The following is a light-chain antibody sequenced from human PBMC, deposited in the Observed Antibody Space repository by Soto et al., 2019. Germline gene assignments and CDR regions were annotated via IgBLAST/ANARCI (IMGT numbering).Light chain of an antibody. Sequence: EIVMTQSPATLSVSPGERATLSCRASQSVSSNLAWYQQKPGQAPRLLIYGASTRATGIPVRFSGSGSGTEFTLTISNLQSEDFAVFYCQQYHDWPPYTFGQGTKLEI. CDR2: GAS. V-gene: IGKV3-15*01. CDR1: QSVSSN. J-gene: IGKJ2*01. CDR3: QQYHDWPPYT.